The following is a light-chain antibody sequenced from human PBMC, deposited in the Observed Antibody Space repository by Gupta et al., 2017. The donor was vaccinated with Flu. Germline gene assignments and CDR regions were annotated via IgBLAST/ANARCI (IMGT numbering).Light chain of an antibody. CDR3: CSYAGSSTVV. Sequence: SITSSCTGTSSDVGSYNLVSWYQQHPGKAPKLMIYEVSKRPSGVSNRFSGSKSGNTASLTISGLQAEDEADYYCCSYAGSSTVVFGGGTKLTVL. CDR1: SSDVGSYNL. J-gene: IGLJ2*01. CDR2: EVS. V-gene: IGLV2-23*02.